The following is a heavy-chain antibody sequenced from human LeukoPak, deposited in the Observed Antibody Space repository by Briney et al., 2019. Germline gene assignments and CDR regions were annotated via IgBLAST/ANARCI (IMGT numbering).Heavy chain of an antibody. D-gene: IGHD2-8*01. CDR2: LSGSGGST. V-gene: IGHV3-23*01. J-gene: IGHJ4*02. CDR3: AKNAAGIVLMIYAPLDS. Sequence: GGSLRLSCAASGFTFGMYAMSWVRQAPGKGLEWVSTLSGSGGSTYYADSVKGRFTISGDESKNTLSPQMNSLRPEDTAVYYCAKNAAGIVLMIYAPLDSWGQGTLVTVSS. CDR1: GFTFGMYA.